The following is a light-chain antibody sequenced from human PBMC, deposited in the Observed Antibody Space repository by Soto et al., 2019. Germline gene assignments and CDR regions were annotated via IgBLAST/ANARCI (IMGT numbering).Light chain of an antibody. V-gene: IGLV1-44*01. CDR1: SSNIGSHT. Sequence: HSVLTQPYSVSGTPGQRVTISCSGSSSNIGSHTLNWYQHLPGTAPNLLIYSDNQRPSGVPDRFSGSTSGTSASLAISGLQSEDEADYYCAAWDDSLNAAVFGGGTKLTVL. CDR3: AAWDDSLNAAV. CDR2: SDN. J-gene: IGLJ2*01.